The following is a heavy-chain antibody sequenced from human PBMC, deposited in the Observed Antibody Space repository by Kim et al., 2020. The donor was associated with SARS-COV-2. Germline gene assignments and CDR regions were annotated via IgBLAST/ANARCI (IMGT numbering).Heavy chain of an antibody. V-gene: IGHV4-34*01. J-gene: IGHJ4*02. CDR3: ARGGRKREPLLRFLEWLSFNFDY. D-gene: IGHD3-3*01. CDR1: GGSFSGYY. CDR2: INHSGST. Sequence: SETLSLTCAVYGGSFSGYYWSWIRQPPGKGLEWIGEINHSGSTNYNPSLKSRVTISVDTSKNQFSLKLSSVTAADTAVYYCARGGRKREPLLRFLEWLSFNFDYWGQGTLVTVSS.